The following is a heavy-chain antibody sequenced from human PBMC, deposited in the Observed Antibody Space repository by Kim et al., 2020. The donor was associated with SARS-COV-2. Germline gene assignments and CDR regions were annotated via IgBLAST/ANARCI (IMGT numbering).Heavy chain of an antibody. CDR2: MNPDSGNT. D-gene: IGHD3-10*01. V-gene: IGHV1-8*01. Sequence: ASVKVSCKASGYTFTRYDINWVRQGTGQGLEWMGCMNPDSGNTGYAQKFQGRVTMTRNTSISTAYMELSSLRSEDTAVYYCASRYGSGSQYFDYWGQGTPVTVSS. CDR3: ASRYGSGSQYFDY. J-gene: IGHJ4*02. CDR1: GYTFTRYD.